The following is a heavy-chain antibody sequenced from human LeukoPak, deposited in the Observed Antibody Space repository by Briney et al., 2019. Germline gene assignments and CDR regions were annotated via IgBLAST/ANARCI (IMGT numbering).Heavy chain of an antibody. D-gene: IGHD3-9*01. V-gene: IGHV3-11*05. CDR1: GFTFSDYY. J-gene: IGHJ4*02. Sequence: GGSLILSCAASGFTFSDYYMSWIRQAPGKGLEWVSYISSSSSYTNYADSVKGRFTISRDNVKNSLYLQMNSLRAEDTAVYYCARGTYDILTGYYGGVVDYWGQGTLVTVSS. CDR2: ISSSSSYT. CDR3: ARGTYDILTGYYGGVVDY.